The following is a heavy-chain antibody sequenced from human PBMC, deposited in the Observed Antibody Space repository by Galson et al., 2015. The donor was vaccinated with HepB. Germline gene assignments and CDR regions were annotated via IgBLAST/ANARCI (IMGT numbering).Heavy chain of an antibody. Sequence: SVKVSCKASGGTFSSYAISWVRQAPGQGLEWMGGIIPIFGTANYAQKFQGRVTITADESTSTAYMELSSLRSEDTAVYYCARDLGGSSTSVYWYFDLWGRGTLGTVSS. CDR2: IIPIFGTA. J-gene: IGHJ2*01. CDR3: ARDLGGSSTSVYWYFDL. D-gene: IGHD6-6*01. CDR1: GGTFSSYA. V-gene: IGHV1-69*13.